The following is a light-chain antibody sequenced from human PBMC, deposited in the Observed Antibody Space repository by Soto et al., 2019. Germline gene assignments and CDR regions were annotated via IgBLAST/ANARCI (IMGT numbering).Light chain of an antibody. Sequence: EIVLTQSPDTLSLSPGESGTLSCRASQSVTNNYLAWYQQRPGQAPRLLIYDASSRATGIPDRFSGNGSGTDFPLTISRLEPEDFAVYYCQQCAFSPRTFGQGTRLDIK. V-gene: IGKV3-20*01. CDR3: QQCAFSPRT. J-gene: IGKJ2*01. CDR2: DAS. CDR1: QSVTNNY.